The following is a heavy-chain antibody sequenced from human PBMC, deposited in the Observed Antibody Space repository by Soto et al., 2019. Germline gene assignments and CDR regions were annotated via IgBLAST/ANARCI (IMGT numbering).Heavy chain of an antibody. CDR1: GFTFSSYG. J-gene: IGHJ6*02. Sequence: QVQLVESGGGVVQPGRSLRLSCAASGFTFSSYGMHWVRQAPGKGLEWVAGIWYDGSNKYYADSVKGRFTISRDNSKNRLYLQMNSLRAEDTAVYYCARAEGDRSRYYYYGMDVWGQGTTVTVSS. CDR2: IWYDGSNK. V-gene: IGHV3-33*01. CDR3: ARAEGDRSRYYYYGMDV. D-gene: IGHD3-16*01.